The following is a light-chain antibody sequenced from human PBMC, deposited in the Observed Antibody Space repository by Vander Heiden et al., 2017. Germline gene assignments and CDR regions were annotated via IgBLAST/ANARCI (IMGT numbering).Light chain of an antibody. CDR2: GNN. V-gene: IGLV1-40*01. Sequence: SVLTHPPSVSGAPGQRVPLPCTGGSSNIGAGYDVHWYQQLPGTAPKLIIYGNNNRPSGVPDRFSGSKSGTSASLAITGLQAEDEADYFCQSFDTSLGGAVFGGGTKVTVL. J-gene: IGLJ3*02. CDR3: QSFDTSLGGAV. CDR1: SSNIGAGYD.